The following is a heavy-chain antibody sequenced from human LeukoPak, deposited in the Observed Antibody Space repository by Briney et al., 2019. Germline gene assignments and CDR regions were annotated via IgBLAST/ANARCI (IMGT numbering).Heavy chain of an antibody. CDR2: ISGSSYHI. V-gene: IGHV3-21*01. Sequence: GGSLRLSCAASGFTFSNAWMNWVRQAPGKALEWVSSISGSSYHIYYADSVKGRFTISRDNANNLLYLQMNSLRAEDTAVYYCASGTIVGARGADNWGQGTLVTVSS. J-gene: IGHJ4*02. CDR1: GFTFSNAW. CDR3: ASGTIVGARGADN. D-gene: IGHD1-26*01.